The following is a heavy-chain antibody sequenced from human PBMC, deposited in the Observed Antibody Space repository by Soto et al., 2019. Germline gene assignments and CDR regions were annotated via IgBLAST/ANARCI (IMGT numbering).Heavy chain of an antibody. D-gene: IGHD6-13*01. V-gene: IGHV1-3*01. Sequence: QVQLVQSGAEVKKPGASVKVSCKASGYTFTKYGIHWVRQAPGQRLEWMGWINAGNGNTEYSQKFQGRVTITRDTSASIAYMELTSLRSEDTAVYYCDLVAAGTWGQGTLVTVSS. J-gene: IGHJ5*02. CDR1: GYTFTKYG. CDR3: DLVAAGT. CDR2: INAGNGNT.